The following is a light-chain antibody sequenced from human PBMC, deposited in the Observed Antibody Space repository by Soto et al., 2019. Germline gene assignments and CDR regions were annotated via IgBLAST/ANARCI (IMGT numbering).Light chain of an antibody. V-gene: IGLV2-14*01. CDR3: NSYSSTSFYV. CDR1: GSDIATFNY. Sequence: QSALAQPASMSGSPGQSITISCTGTGSDIATFNYVSWYQQYPGKAPKLLIYQVTSRASGVSHRFSGSKSGNTAALTISGLQPADEAEYYCNSYSSTSFYVFGTGTKVTVL. CDR2: QVT. J-gene: IGLJ1*01.